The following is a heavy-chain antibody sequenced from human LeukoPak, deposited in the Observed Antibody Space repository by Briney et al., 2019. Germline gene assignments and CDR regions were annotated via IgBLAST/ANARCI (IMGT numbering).Heavy chain of an antibody. J-gene: IGHJ3*02. CDR3: ARFMSAGDDAFDI. D-gene: IGHD6-13*01. CDR1: GGSFSSFG. V-gene: IGHV1-69*04. Sequence: ASVKVSCKASGGSFSSFGISWVRQAPGQGLEWMGRFIPFLETANHAEKFQDRVTITADKSTSTAYMELSSLRSDDTAVYYCARFMSAGDDAFDIWGQGTVVTVSS. CDR2: FIPFLETA.